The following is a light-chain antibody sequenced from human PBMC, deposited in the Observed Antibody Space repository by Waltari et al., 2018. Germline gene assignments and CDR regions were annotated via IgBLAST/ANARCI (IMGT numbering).Light chain of an antibody. Sequence: DIQMTQSPSSLSPSVGDRIIITCRASQDINRTLNWYQKQVGKAPKLLIYGASNLQSGVPSRFSGSGSETDYTRIISSLQPEDSASYFGQQSHSVPYTFGQETKLVIK. CDR2: GAS. CDR3: QQSHSVPYT. CDR1: QDINRT. V-gene: IGKV1-39*01. J-gene: IGKJ2*01.